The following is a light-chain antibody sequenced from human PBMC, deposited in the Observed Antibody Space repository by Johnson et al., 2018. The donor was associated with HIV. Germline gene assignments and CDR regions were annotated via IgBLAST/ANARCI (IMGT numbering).Light chain of an antibody. V-gene: IGLV1-51*01. CDR1: SSNIGNNY. J-gene: IGLJ1*01. CDR2: DSY. CDR3: GTWDSSLSAYV. Sequence: QSVLSQPPSVSAAPGQKVTISCSGSSSNIGNNYVSWYQQLPGTAPKLLIYDSYKRPSGIPDRFSGSKSGTSATLGITGLQTGDEADYYCGTWDSSLSAYVFGTGTKVPAL.